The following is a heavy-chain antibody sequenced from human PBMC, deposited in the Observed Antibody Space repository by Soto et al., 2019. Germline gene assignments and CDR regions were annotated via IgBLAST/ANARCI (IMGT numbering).Heavy chain of an antibody. V-gene: IGHV3-23*01. Sequence: GGSLRLSCAASGFKFSSYARSWVRQATGKGLEWVSAISGRGGSTYYPGSVKGRFTISRDNAKKSLYLQMNSLRAEDTAVYYCASDNWNSDYWGQGTLVTVSS. D-gene: IGHD1-1*01. CDR3: ASDNWNSDY. CDR1: GFKFSSYA. J-gene: IGHJ4*02. CDR2: ISGRGGST.